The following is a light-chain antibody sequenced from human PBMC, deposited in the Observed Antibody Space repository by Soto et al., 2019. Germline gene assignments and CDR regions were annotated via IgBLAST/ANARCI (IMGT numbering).Light chain of an antibody. Sequence: DVVMTQSPLSLPVTLGQPASISCRSSQSLAYIDGNTYLNWFHQRPGQSPRRLIYQVSNRDSGVPDRFSGSGSGTDFTRKISRVEADDVGVYYCMQGTHWPPYTFGQGTKLEIK. J-gene: IGKJ2*01. CDR1: QSLAYIDGNTY. CDR3: MQGTHWPPYT. V-gene: IGKV2-30*01. CDR2: QVS.